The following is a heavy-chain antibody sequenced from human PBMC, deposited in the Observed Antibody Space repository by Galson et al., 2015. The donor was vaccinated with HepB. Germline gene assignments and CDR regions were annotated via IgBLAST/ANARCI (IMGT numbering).Heavy chain of an antibody. D-gene: IGHD2-2*01. J-gene: IGHJ4*02. Sequence: SLRLSCAASGFTFSSYSMNWVRQAPGKGLEWVSYISGSSSTIYYADSVKGRFTISRDNAKNSLYLQMNSLRAEDTAVYYCARDVGYCSSTSCSYYFDYWGQGTLVTVSS. V-gene: IGHV3-48*01. CDR3: ARDVGYCSSTSCSYYFDY. CDR2: ISGSSSTI. CDR1: GFTFSSYS.